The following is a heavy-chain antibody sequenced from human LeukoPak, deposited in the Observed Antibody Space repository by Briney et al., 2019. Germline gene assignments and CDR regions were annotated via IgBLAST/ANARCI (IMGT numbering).Heavy chain of an antibody. CDR2: IYPGDSGP. CDR3: GMSGDRVPLQDDVFDV. V-gene: IGHV5-51*01. D-gene: IGHD1-26*01. J-gene: IGHJ3*01. CDR1: GCSFTSYC. Sequence: GASLQISCKVSGCSFTSYCIGWVRQMPGKGLEWMGIIYPGDSGPTYSPSFQGQVTISVDKSINTAYLQWSSLQASDTAMYYCGMSGDRVPLQDDVFDVWGQGTMVTVST.